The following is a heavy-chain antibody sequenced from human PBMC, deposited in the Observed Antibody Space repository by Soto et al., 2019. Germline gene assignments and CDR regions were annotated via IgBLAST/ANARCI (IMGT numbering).Heavy chain of an antibody. J-gene: IGHJ4*02. CDR3: ARISSGYPRHPIDY. CDR2: ISAYNGNT. CDR1: VDPFAKHR. V-gene: IGHV1-18*01. Sequence: SCKGSVDPFAKHRIRSVRPAPGQGLEWMGWISAYNGNTNYAQKLQGRVTMTTDTSTSTAYMELRSLRSDDTAVYSCARISSGYPRHPIDYWGQVNLVTASS. D-gene: IGHD3-22*01.